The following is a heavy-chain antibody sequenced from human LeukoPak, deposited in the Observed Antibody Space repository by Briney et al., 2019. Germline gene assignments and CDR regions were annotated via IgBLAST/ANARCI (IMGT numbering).Heavy chain of an antibody. CDR3: ARAPLGGYSYGYVDY. CDR2: IRYDGSNK. D-gene: IGHD5-18*01. V-gene: IGHV3-30*02. J-gene: IGHJ4*02. Sequence: PGGSLRLSCAAPGFTFSSYGMHWVRQAPGKGLEWVAFIRYDGSNKYYADSVKGRFTISRDNSKNTLYLQMDSLRAEDTAVYYCARAPLGGYSYGYVDYWGQGALVTVSS. CDR1: GFTFSSYG.